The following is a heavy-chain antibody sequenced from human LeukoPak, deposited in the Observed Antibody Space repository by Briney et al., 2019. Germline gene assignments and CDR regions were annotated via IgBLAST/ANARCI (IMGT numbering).Heavy chain of an antibody. CDR3: ARGRNYGSGNYYNDY. J-gene: IGHJ4*02. CDR2: ITGSSSTI. V-gene: IGHV3-48*02. D-gene: IGHD3-10*01. CDR1: EFPFSGYT. Sequence: GGSLRLSCAASEFPFSGYTMNWVRQAPGKGLEWVSLITGSSSTIFYADSVKGRFTISRDNAKNSLYLQMNSLRDEDTAVYYCARGRNYGSGNYYNDYWGQGTLVTVSS.